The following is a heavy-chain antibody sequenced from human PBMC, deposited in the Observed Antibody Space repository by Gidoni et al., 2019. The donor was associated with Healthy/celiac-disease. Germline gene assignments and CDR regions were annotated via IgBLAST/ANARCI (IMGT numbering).Heavy chain of an antibody. D-gene: IGHD3-10*01. V-gene: IGHV3-21*01. J-gene: IGHJ3*02. CDR3: ARDEVSGLTGLDDAFDI. CDR2: ISSSSSYI. CDR1: GFTFSSYS. Sequence: EVQLVESGGGLVKPGGSLRLSCAASGFTFSSYSMNWVRQAPGKGLEWVSSISSSSSYIYYADSVKGRFTISRDNAKNSLYLQMNSLRAEDTAVYYCARDEVSGLTGLDDAFDIWGQGTMVTVSS.